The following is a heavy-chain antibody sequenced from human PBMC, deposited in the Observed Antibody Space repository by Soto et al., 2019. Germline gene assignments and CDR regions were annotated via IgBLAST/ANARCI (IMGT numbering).Heavy chain of an antibody. CDR2: INSDGSHT. CDR3: VRDVRCITTSCYGNWFDP. Sequence: EVQLVESGGGLVQPGGSLRLSCAASGFTFSTYWMHWIRQVPGKGLEWVSRINSDGSHTYYADSVKGRFTISRDKAKKSLHLKLNSLRAEDTNVYYCVRDVRCITTSCYGNWFDPWGQGTLVIVSS. J-gene: IGHJ5*02. V-gene: IGHV3-74*01. D-gene: IGHD2-2*01. CDR1: GFTFSTYW.